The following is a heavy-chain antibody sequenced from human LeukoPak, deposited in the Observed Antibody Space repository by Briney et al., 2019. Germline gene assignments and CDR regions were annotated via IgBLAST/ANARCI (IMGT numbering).Heavy chain of an antibody. CDR2: ISYDGSNK. D-gene: IGHD4-17*01. J-gene: IGHJ4*02. V-gene: IGHV3-30*18. CDR1: GFTFRIYG. CDR3: AKDHGDYDLDH. Sequence: GKSLRLFCGASGFTFRIYGMLWARQAPGKGLEWVAVISYDGSNKYYVDSVKGRFTISRDNSKNTLYTHTNSLKAEDTAVYCCAKDHGDYDLDHWGQGTLVTVSS.